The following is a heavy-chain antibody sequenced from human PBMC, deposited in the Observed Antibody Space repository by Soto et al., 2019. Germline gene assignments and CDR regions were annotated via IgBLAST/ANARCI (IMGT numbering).Heavy chain of an antibody. CDR3: ARGRYGDY. CDR1: GYTLTSYG. D-gene: IGHD1-1*01. Sequence: QVHLVQSGAEVKKPGASVKVSCKASGYTLTSYGITWVRQAPGQGLEWMGWISAHNGNTDYAQKLQGRVIVTRDTSTSTAYMELRSLRSDDTAVCYCARGRYGDYWGQGALVTISS. CDR2: ISAHNGNT. V-gene: IGHV1-18*01. J-gene: IGHJ4*02.